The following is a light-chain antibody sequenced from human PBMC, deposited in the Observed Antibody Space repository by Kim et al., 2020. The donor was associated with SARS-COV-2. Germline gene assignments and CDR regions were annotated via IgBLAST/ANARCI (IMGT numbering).Light chain of an antibody. Sequence: DIQMTQSPSTLSASVGDRVTITCRASQSVREWLAWYQQKPGKAPGLLIYKASNLEAGVPSRFSGSGSGTEFTLTIDSLRPEGFATYYCQQYSEYSYTFGQGTKLEI. V-gene: IGKV1-5*03. CDR1: QSVREW. J-gene: IGKJ2*01. CDR3: QQYSEYSYT. CDR2: KAS.